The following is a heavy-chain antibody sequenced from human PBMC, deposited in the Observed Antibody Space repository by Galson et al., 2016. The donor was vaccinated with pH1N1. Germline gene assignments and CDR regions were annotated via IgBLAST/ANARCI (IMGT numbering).Heavy chain of an antibody. V-gene: IGHV5-51*01. Sequence: QSGAEVKKSGESLKISCKGSGYSFKSYWIAWVRQMPGKGLERMGIIYPGDSDTRYSPSFLGQVIMSADKSISTAFLQWSSLNASDTAMYYCARRGINGTDFWGQGTLVTVSS. CDR3: ARRGINGTDF. J-gene: IGHJ4*02. CDR2: IYPGDSDT. CDR1: GYSFKSYW. D-gene: IGHD1/OR15-1a*01.